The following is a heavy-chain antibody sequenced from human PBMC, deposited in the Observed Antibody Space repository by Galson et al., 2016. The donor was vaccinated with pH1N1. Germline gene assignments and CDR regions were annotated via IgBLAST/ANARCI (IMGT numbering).Heavy chain of an antibody. D-gene: IGHD3-22*01. V-gene: IGHV3-23*01. CDR2: IRGSGVRT. CDR1: GFTFSSFA. CDR3: AKFGVSGYYDIGDDY. Sequence: SLRLSCAASGFTFSSFAMNWVRQSPGKGLEWVATIRGSGVRTHYADSVKGRFTISRDNPNYTLYPQMNSLRAEDTAIYYCAKFGVSGYYDIGDDYWGQGTLVTVSS. J-gene: IGHJ4*02.